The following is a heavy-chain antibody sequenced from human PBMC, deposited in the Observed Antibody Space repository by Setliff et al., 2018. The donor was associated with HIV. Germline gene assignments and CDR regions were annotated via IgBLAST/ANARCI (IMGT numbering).Heavy chain of an antibody. CDR2: IYNSGRT. Sequence: SETLSLTCTVSGYSISSHYWSWIRQPPGEGLEWIGYIYNSGRTYYNPSLKSRVTISVDTSEDQFSLKLSSVTAADTAVYYCARGANYYDSSGYYDYWGQGTLVTVSS. J-gene: IGHJ4*02. CDR3: ARGANYYDSSGYYDY. V-gene: IGHV4-59*11. CDR1: GYSISSHY. D-gene: IGHD3-22*01.